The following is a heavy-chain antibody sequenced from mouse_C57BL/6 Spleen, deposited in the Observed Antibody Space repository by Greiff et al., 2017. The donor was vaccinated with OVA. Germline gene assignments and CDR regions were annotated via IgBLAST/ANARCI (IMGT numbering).Heavy chain of an antibody. CDR2: IHPNSGST. Sequence: QVQLQQPGAELVKPGASVKLSCKASGYTFTSYWMHWVKQRPGQGLEWIGMIHPNSGSTNYNEKFKSKATLTVDKSSSTAYMQLSSLTSEDSAVYYCARLDYYGSSYVGAMDYWGQGTSVTVSS. V-gene: IGHV1-64*01. J-gene: IGHJ4*01. D-gene: IGHD1-1*01. CDR3: ARLDYYGSSYVGAMDY. CDR1: GYTFTSYW.